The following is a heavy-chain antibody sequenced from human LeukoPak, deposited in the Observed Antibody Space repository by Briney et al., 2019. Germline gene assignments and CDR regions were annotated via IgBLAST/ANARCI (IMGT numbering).Heavy chain of an antibody. J-gene: IGHJ4*02. Sequence: GGSLRLSCAVSGFTFSSYAMHWVRQAPGKGLEWVAVISYDGSNKYYADSVKGRFTISRDNSKNTLNLQMNSLRAEDTAVYYCAREDSMYCGGDCYWLFDYWGQGTLVTVSS. CDR1: GFTFSSYA. CDR3: AREDSMYCGGDCYWLFDY. D-gene: IGHD2-21*02. V-gene: IGHV3-30-3*01. CDR2: ISYDGSNK.